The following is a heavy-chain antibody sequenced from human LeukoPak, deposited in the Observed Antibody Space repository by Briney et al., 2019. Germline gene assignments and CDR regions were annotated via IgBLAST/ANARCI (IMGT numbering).Heavy chain of an antibody. CDR2: IYPGDSDT. J-gene: IGHJ4*02. D-gene: IGHD6-19*01. CDR3: AILAVAGNDYFDY. V-gene: IGHV5-51*01. Sequence: GESLKISCKGFGYSLTSYWIGWVRQMPGKGLEWMVIIYPGDSDTRYSLSFQGPVTISADKSISSAYLQRSSLKASDTAMYYCAILAVAGNDYFDYWGQGTLVTVSS. CDR1: GYSLTSYW.